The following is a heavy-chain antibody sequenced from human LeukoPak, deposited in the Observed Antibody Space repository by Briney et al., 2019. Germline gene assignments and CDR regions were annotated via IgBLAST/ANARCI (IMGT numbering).Heavy chain of an antibody. D-gene: IGHD2-2*01. V-gene: IGHV4-34*01. Sequence: PSETLSLTCAVYGVSFSGYYWSWIRQPPGKGLEWMGEINHSGSTNYNPSLKSRVTISVDTSKNQFSLKLSSVTAADTAVYYCARGPRYCSSTSCSRGYYYYYGMDVWGQGTTVTVSS. CDR1: GVSFSGYY. CDR3: ARGPRYCSSTSCSRGYYYYYGMDV. CDR2: INHSGST. J-gene: IGHJ6*02.